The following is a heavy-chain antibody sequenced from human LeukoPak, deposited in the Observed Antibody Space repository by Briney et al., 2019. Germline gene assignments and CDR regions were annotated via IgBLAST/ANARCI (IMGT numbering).Heavy chain of an antibody. J-gene: IGHJ4*02. D-gene: IGHD3-10*01. CDR2: ISGTSRTI. CDR1: GFTFNKYS. V-gene: IGHV3-48*01. Sequence: GGSLRLSCAASGFTFNKYSMNWVRQAPGKGLQWLSYISGTSRTIYYADSVKGRFAISRDNARNSLYLQMSSLRVEDTAVYYCAKDGWLESGRTPFYFDSWGQGTLVTVSS. CDR3: AKDGWLESGRTPFYFDS.